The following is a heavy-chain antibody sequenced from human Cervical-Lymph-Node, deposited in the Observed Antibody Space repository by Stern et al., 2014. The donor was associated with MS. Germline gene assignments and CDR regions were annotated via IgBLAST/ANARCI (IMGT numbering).Heavy chain of an antibody. V-gene: IGHV1-8*01. CDR2: MNPDSGDT. CDR3: TRGWSA. J-gene: IGHJ4*02. D-gene: IGHD3-3*01. CDR1: GYTFTSDD. Sequence: QDQLLQSGAEVKKPGASLKVSCKASGYTFTSDDINWVRQVPGQGLEWMGWMNPDSGDTGYAQKFRGKFTITRDLSISTAYMEMTSLKSEDTAVYYCTRGWSAWGQGTLVTVSS.